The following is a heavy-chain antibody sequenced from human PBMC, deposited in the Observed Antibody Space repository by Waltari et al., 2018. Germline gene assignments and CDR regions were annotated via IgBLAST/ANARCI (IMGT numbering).Heavy chain of an antibody. V-gene: IGHV4-38-2*01. D-gene: IGHD5-18*01. CDR3: ARDTAIVNFDY. Sequence: QVQLQESGPGLVKPSETLSLTCAVSGYSISSGYYWGWIRQPPGKGLEWIGRIYHSGLTYCIPSLNSRVTISVDTSQNQFSLKLSSVTAADTAVYYCARDTAIVNFDYWGQGTLVTVSS. CDR2: IYHSGLT. J-gene: IGHJ4*02. CDR1: GYSISSGYY.